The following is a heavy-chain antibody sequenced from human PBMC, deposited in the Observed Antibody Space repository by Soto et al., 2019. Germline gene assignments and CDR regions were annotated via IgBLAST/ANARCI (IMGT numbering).Heavy chain of an antibody. CDR3: ARDNYGVMRAC. J-gene: IGHJ4*01. V-gene: IGHV4-31*03. D-gene: IGHD4-17*01. CDR1: GGSILNGGHY. CDR2: IFFSGNN. Sequence: QVQLQESGPGLLKPSQTLSLTCTVSGGSILNGGHYWTWIRQHPGKGLEWSGRIFFSGNNQYNPALKSRRTFSLETAKNPFSLKLSSVTAAYTAIYYCARDNYGVMRACWGRGTRVTVSS.